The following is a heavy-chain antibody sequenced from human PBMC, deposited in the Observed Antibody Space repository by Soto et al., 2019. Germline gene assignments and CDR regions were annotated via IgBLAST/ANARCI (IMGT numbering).Heavy chain of an antibody. CDR3: AKDVEGGSLFRGASDY. D-gene: IGHD1-26*01. CDR2: ISASGGAT. J-gene: IGHJ4*02. V-gene: IGHV3-23*01. CDR1: RFTFTSYA. Sequence: EVELLESGGGLVQPGGSLRLSCVASRFTFTSYAMSWVRQAPGKGLEWVAAISASGGATIHADSVKGRLTISRDNSKNTLYLQMNSLRAEDTAVYYCAKDVEGGSLFRGASDYWGQETQVTVSS.